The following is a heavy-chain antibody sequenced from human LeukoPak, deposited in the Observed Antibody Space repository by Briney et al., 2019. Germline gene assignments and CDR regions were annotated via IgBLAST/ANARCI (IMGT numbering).Heavy chain of an antibody. Sequence: GGSLRLSCAVSGFTFSSYAMHWVRQAPGKGLEWVAVIFYDGSIQYYADSVKGRFTISRGNSKNTLYLQMNSLRTEDTAVYYFASKDFFTMTLKWGQGTLVTVSS. CDR1: GFTFSSYA. V-gene: IGHV3-30*04. CDR2: IFYDGSIQ. CDR3: ASKDFFTMTLK. J-gene: IGHJ4*02. D-gene: IGHD3-22*01.